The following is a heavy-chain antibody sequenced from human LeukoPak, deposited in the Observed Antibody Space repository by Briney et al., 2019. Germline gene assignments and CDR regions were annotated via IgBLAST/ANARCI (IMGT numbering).Heavy chain of an antibody. CDR2: INPNSGGT. CDR1: GYTFTGYY. Sequence: ASVKGSCKASGYTFTGYYMHWVRQAPGQGLEWMGWINPNSGGTNYAQKFQGRVTMTRDTSISTAYMELSRLRSDDTAVYYCARDNEDIYYFDYWGQEPWSPSPQ. J-gene: IGHJ4*01. D-gene: IGHD1-1*01. CDR3: ARDNEDIYYFDY. V-gene: IGHV1-2*02.